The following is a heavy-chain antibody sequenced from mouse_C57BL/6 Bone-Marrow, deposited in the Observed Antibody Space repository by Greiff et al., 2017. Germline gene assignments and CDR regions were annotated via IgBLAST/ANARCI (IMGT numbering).Heavy chain of an antibody. CDR3: ARSIYGPGFAY. CDR1: GYTFTSYW. V-gene: IGHV1-69*01. Sequence: VQLQQPGAELVMPGASVKLSCTASGYTFTSYWMHWVKQRPGQGLEWLGEIDPSDSYTKYNQKFKGKSTLTVDKSSSTAYMQLSSLTSEDSAVYYCARSIYGPGFAYWGQGTLVTVSA. CDR2: IDPSDSYT. D-gene: IGHD1-1*01. J-gene: IGHJ3*01.